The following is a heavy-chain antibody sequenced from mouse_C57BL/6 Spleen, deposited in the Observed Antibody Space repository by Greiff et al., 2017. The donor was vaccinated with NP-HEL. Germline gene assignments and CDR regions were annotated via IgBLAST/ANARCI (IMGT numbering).Heavy chain of an antibody. CDR3: ASRSGGFAY. Sequence: QVQLQQSGAELARPGASVKLSCKASGYTFTSYGISWVKQRTGQGLEWIGEIYPRSGNTYYNEKFKGKATLTADKSSSTAYMELRSLTSEDSAVYFCASRSGGFAYWGQGTLVTVSA. CDR1: GYTFTSYG. V-gene: IGHV1-81*01. D-gene: IGHD1-1*01. J-gene: IGHJ3*01. CDR2: IYPRSGNT.